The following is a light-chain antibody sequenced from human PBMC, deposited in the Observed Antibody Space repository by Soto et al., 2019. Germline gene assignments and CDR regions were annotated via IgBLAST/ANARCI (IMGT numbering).Light chain of an antibody. V-gene: IGLV4-69*01. CDR3: QTWGTGIQV. Sequence: QSVLTQSPSASASLGASVKLTCTLSSGHSSYAIAWHQQQPEKGPRYLMKLNSDGSHSKGDGIPDRFSGFSSGAERYLTISSLQSEDEADYYCQTWGTGIQVFGGGTQLTVL. CDR1: SGHSSYA. CDR2: LNSDGSH. J-gene: IGLJ3*02.